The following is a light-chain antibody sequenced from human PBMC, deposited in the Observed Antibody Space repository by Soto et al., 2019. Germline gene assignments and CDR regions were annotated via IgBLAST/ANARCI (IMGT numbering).Light chain of an antibody. J-gene: IGKJ2*01. CDR3: MQGSLWPFT. CDR1: QSFIHSNGNTY. CDR2: QVF. Sequence: DVVMTQSPLSLPVTLGQPASISCRSTQSFIHSNGNTYLTWFQQRPDQSPRRLIYQVFNLDSGVPDRFSGSGSGTDFPLKISRVEAEDVGVYYCMQGSLWPFTFGQGTRLEIK. V-gene: IGKV2-30*02.